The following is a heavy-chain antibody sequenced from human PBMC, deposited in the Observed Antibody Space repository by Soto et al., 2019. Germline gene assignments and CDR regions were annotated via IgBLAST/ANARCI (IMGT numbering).Heavy chain of an antibody. J-gene: IGHJ4*02. CDR2: LSAYNGNT. CDR1: GYTFTSYG. V-gene: IGHV1-18*01. Sequence: QVQLVQSGAEVKKPGASVKVSCKASGYTFTSYGISWVRQAPGQGLEWMGWLSAYNGNTKYAQKLQGRVTMTKDTSTSTADMRLRSRRSDDTAVYYCARDAPPVDYWGQGTLVTVSS. CDR3: ARDAPPVDY.